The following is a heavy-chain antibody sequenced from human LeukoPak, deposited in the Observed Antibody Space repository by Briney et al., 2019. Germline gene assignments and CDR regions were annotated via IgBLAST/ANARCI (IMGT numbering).Heavy chain of an antibody. D-gene: IGHD5-18*01. CDR2: ISSSSSYI. Sequence: PGGSLRLSCAASGFTFSSYSMNWVRQAPGKGLEWVSSISSSSSYIYYADPVKGRFTISRDNAKNSLYLQMNSLRAEDTAVYYCARAEDTAMVLDAFDIWGQGTMVTVSS. CDR3: ARAEDTAMVLDAFDI. V-gene: IGHV3-21*01. J-gene: IGHJ3*02. CDR1: GFTFSSYS.